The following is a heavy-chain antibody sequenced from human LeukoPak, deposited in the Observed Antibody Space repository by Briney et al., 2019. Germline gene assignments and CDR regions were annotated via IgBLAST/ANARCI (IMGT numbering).Heavy chain of an antibody. J-gene: IGHJ6*02. D-gene: IGHD5-12*01. CDR2: ISYDGSNK. Sequence: GGSLRLSCAAPGFTFTSYGIHWVRQAPGKGLEWVAVISYDGSNKNYADSVKGRFTISRDNSKHTLYLQMNSLRAEDTAVYYCAKSIVAGTLHYYYGMDVWGQGTTVTVSS. CDR3: AKSIVAGTLHYYYGMDV. CDR1: GFTFTSYG. V-gene: IGHV3-30*18.